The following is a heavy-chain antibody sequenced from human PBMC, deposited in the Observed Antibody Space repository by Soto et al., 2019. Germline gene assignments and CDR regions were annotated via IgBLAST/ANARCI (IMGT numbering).Heavy chain of an antibody. D-gene: IGHD2-15*01. J-gene: IGHJ6*03. CDR3: ARGYKGGVVAAYYYYYMDV. V-gene: IGHV4-34*01. Sequence: SETLSLTCAVYGGSFSGYYWSWIRQPPGKGLEWIGEINHSGSTNNNPSLKSRVTISVDTSKNQFSLKLSSVTAADTAVYYCARGYKGGVVAAYYYYYMDVWGKGTTVTVSS. CDR1: GGSFSGYY. CDR2: INHSGST.